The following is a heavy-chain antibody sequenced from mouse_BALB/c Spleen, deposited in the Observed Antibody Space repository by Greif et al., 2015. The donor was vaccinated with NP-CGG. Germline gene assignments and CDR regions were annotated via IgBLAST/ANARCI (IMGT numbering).Heavy chain of an antibody. Sequence: QVQLQQSGPELVKPGASVKMSCKASGYTFTDYVISWVKQRTGQGLEWIGEIYPGSGSTYYNEKFKGKATLTADKSSNTAYMQLSSLTSGDSAVYFCARGGTGFAYWGQGTLVTVSA. D-gene: IGHD3-3*01. CDR1: GYTFTDYV. V-gene: IGHV1-77*01. J-gene: IGHJ3*01. CDR2: IYPGSGST. CDR3: ARGGTGFAY.